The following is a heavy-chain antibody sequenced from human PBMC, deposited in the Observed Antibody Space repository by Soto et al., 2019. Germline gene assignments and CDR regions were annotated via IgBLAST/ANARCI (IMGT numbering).Heavy chain of an antibody. CDR2: IFYSGSS. CDR1: GGSISSGGYY. Sequence: SETLSLTCTVSGGSISSGGYYWSWIRQHPRKGLEWIGSIFYSGSSYYSPSLKSRVTISVDTSKNQFSLKLNSVTAADTAVYYCARANSSVLRVYVFDYWGQGTLVTVSS. V-gene: IGHV4-31*03. D-gene: IGHD2-8*01. CDR3: ARANSSVLRVYVFDY. J-gene: IGHJ4*02.